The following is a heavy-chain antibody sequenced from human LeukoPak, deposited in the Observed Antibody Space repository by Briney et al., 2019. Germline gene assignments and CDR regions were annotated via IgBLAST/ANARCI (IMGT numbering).Heavy chain of an antibody. CDR1: GGTDSNYA. CDR3: ARWAGHCSSTSCYERPFDY. V-gene: IGHV1-69*13. D-gene: IGHD2-2*01. Sequence: GASVRVSCKASGGTDSNYAVTWLRQAPGQGLEWMGGIIPIFSATSYAQKFQGRLTISADDSTSTAYMELSSLRSEDTAVYYCARWAGHCSSTSCYERPFDYWGQGTLVTVSS. CDR2: IIPIFSAT. J-gene: IGHJ4*02.